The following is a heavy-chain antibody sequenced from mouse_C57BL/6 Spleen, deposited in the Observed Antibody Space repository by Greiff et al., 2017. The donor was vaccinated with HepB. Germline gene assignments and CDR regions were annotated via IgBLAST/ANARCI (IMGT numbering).Heavy chain of an antibody. CDR2: IDPETGGT. J-gene: IGHJ3*01. CDR1: GYTFTDYE. Sequence: QVQLKESGAELVRPGASVTLSCKASGYTFTDYEMHRVKQTPVHGLEWIGAIDPETGGTAYNQKFKGKAILTADKSSSTAYMELRSLTSEDSAVYYCNYRFAYWGQGTLVTVSA. D-gene: IGHD1-1*01. V-gene: IGHV1-15*01. CDR3: NYRFAY.